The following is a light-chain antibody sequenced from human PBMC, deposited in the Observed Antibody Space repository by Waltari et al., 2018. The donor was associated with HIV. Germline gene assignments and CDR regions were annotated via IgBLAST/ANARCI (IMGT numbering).Light chain of an antibody. CDR3: QQYNTYYRT. CDR2: RAS. Sequence: DIQMTQSPSSLSASVGETVTITCRASQRISTWLAWFQQKPGKAPKLLINRASTLDSGIPSRFSGSGSGTEFTLTISGLQPDDFATYYCQQYNTYYRTFGPGTKVEI. J-gene: IGKJ1*01. V-gene: IGKV1-5*03. CDR1: QRISTW.